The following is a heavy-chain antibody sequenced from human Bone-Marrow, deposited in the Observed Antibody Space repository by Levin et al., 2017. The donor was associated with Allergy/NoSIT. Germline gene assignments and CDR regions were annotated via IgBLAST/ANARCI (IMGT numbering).Heavy chain of an antibody. CDR1: GYSFTSYW. V-gene: IGHV5-51*01. Sequence: GESLKISCKGSGYSFTSYWIGWVRQMPGKGLEWMGIIYPGDSDTRYSPSFQGQVTISADKSISTAYLQWSSLKASDTAMYYCARQAGIAAAGTGAGWFDPWGQGTLVTVSS. CDR2: IYPGDSDT. CDR3: ARQAGIAAAGTGAGWFDP. D-gene: IGHD6-13*01. J-gene: IGHJ5*02.